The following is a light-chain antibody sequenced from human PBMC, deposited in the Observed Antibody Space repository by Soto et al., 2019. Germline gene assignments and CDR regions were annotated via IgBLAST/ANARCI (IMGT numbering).Light chain of an antibody. V-gene: IGLV1-44*01. CDR1: SSNIESNT. CDR2: TNH. CDR3: LAWDDSLNGNL. Sequence: SVVTQPPSASGTPGQRVTISCFGSSSNIESNTVYCYQQLPAMTPRLLNHTNHRRPSRAPDRFSGSTSGTSASLAISVLQSEDEAEYDWLAWDDSLNGNLFGTGTKVTVL. J-gene: IGLJ1*01.